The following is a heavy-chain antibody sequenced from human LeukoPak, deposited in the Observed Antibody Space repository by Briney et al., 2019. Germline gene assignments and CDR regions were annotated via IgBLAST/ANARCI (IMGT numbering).Heavy chain of an antibody. Sequence: SETLSLTCTVSGGSISSYYWSWIRQPPGKGLEWIGYIYYSGSTNYNPSLKSRVTISVDTSKNQFSLKLSSVTAADTAVYCCARDSSGYYFDYWGQGTLVTVSS. J-gene: IGHJ4*02. CDR1: GGSISSYY. CDR3: ARDSSGYYFDY. V-gene: IGHV4-59*01. D-gene: IGHD3-22*01. CDR2: IYYSGST.